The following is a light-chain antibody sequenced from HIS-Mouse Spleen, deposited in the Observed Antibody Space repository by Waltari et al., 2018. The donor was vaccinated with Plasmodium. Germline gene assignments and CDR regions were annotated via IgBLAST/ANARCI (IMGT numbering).Light chain of an antibody. J-gene: IGLJ3*02. CDR3: CSYAGSSTNWV. V-gene: IGLV2-23*01. CDR2: EGS. CDR1: SSDVGSYNL. Sequence: QSALTQPASVSGSPGQSITISCTGTSSDVGSYNLVSWYQQHQGKAPKLLIYEGSTRPSGVAKCFAWSNACNTASLTIAWLQAEDEADYYCCSYAGSSTNWVFGGGTKLTVL.